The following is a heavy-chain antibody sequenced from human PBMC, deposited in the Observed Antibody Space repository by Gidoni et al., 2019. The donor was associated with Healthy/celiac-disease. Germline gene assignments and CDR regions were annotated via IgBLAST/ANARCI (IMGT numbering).Heavy chain of an antibody. CDR3: AREGYGDYEGLDYYYYYGMDV. J-gene: IGHJ6*02. CDR2: ISYDGSNK. V-gene: IGHV3-30*04. D-gene: IGHD4-17*01. Sequence: QVQLVESGGGVVQPGRSLRLSCAASGFTFSSYDMHCVRQAPGKGLEWVAVISYDGSNKYYADSVKGRFTISRDNSKNTLYLQMNSLRAEDTAVYYCAREGYGDYEGLDYYYYYGMDVWGQGTTVTVSS. CDR1: GFTFSSYD.